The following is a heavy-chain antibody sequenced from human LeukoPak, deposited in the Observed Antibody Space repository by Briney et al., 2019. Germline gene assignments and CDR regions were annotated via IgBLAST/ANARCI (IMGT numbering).Heavy chain of an antibody. Sequence: SETLSLTCAVSGFSISSGYYWAWIRPPPGEGLDWMGSINHFGNTYYSASLRRLDTISVDTSKTQFSLKLTSVTAADTAVYYCATMTAVTNDAFDIWGQGTMVTVSS. D-gene: IGHD4-11*01. CDR1: GFSISSGYY. V-gene: IGHV4-38-2*01. J-gene: IGHJ3*02. CDR3: ATMTAVTNDAFDI. CDR2: INHFGNT.